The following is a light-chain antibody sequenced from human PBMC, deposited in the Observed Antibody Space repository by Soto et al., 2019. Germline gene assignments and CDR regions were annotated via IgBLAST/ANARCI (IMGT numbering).Light chain of an antibody. V-gene: IGKV4-1*01. CDR1: QSILHSPNNKDA. CDR2: WAS. J-gene: IGKJ1*01. Sequence: DIVMTQSPDSLAVSLGERATINCKSSQSILHSPNNKDALTWYQQKPGQPPKLLINWASTRESGVPDRFSGAGSGTDFTLTISSRQAEDVSVYYCQQFYTTPTFGQGTRVESK. CDR3: QQFYTTPT.